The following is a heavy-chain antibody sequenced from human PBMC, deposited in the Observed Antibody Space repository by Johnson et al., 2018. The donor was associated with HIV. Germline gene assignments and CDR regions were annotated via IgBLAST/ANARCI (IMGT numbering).Heavy chain of an antibody. D-gene: IGHD1-26*01. CDR2: ISYDGSDK. CDR1: GFTFSSYA. V-gene: IGHV3-30*04. CDR3: AKESKWESRTPHAFDI. J-gene: IGHJ3*02. Sequence: VQLVESGGGVVQPGRSLSLSCAASGFTFSSYAIYWVRQAPAKGLEWVAVISYDGSDKYYADSVKGRFPVSRDNSKNTLYLQMKSLRPEDTAVYYCAKESKWESRTPHAFDIWGQGTMVTVSS.